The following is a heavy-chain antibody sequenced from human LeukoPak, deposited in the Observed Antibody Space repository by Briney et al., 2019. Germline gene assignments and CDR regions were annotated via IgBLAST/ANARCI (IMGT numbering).Heavy chain of an antibody. CDR1: GGSFSGYY. V-gene: IGHV4-34*01. J-gene: IGHJ5*02. CDR2: INHSGST. CDR3: AREKEGSSRWFDP. Sequence: SETLSLTCAVYGGSFSGYYWSWIRQPPGKGLEWIGEINHSGSTNYNPSLKSRVTISVDMSKNQFSLKLSSVTAADTAVYYCAREKEGSSRWFDPWGQGTLVTVSS. D-gene: IGHD6-13*01.